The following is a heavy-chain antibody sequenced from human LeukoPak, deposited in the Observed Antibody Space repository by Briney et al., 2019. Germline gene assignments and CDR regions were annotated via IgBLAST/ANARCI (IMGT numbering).Heavy chain of an antibody. CDR1: GFTFSSYG. V-gene: IGHV3-33*01. CDR2: IWYDGSNK. Sequence: GGSLRLSCAASGFTFSSYGMHWVRQAPGKGLEWVAVIWYDGSNKYYADSMKGRFTISRDNSKNTLYLQMNSLRAEDTAVYYCAREISGYSYGEYYFDYWGQGTLVTVSS. CDR3: AREISGYSYGEYYFDY. J-gene: IGHJ4*02. D-gene: IGHD5-18*01.